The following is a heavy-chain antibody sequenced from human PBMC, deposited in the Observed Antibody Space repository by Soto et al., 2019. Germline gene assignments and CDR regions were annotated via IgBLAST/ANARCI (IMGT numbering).Heavy chain of an antibody. CDR2: IYWDDDK. CDR3: AHSRCGGDCLQSYSSHYYYGMDV. Sequence: QITLKESGPSLVKPTQTLTLTCTFSGFSLSTGGVGVGWIRQPPGKALEWLALIYWDDDKRYSPSLRSRLTLTNETSKNQVVLTRPNIDPVDTATYYCAHSRCGGDCLQSYSSHYYYGMDVWGQGTTVTVSS. V-gene: IGHV2-5*02. J-gene: IGHJ6*02. CDR1: GFSLSTGGVG. D-gene: IGHD2-21*02.